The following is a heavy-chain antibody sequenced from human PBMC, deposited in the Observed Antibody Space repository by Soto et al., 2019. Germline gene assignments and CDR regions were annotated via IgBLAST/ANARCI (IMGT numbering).Heavy chain of an antibody. V-gene: IGHV4-31*03. CDR1: GGSISSGGYY. CDR3: ARGHDFWSGYSRFDY. Sequence: PSETLSLTCTVSGGSISSGGYYWSWIRQHPGKGLEWIGYIYYSGSTYYNPSLKSRVTISVDTSKNQFSLKLSSVTAADTAVYYCARGHDFWSGYSRFDYWGQGTLVTVSS. CDR2: IYYSGST. D-gene: IGHD3-3*01. J-gene: IGHJ4*02.